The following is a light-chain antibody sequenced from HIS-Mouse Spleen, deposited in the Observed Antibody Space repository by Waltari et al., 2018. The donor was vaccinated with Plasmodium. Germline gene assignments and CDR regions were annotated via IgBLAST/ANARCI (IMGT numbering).Light chain of an antibody. CDR2: DVS. CDR3: CSYAGSYTFVV. J-gene: IGLJ1*01. CDR1: SRDVGGYNY. V-gene: IGLV2-11*01. Sequence: QSALTQPRSVSGSPGPSVTISCTGTSRDVGGYNYVSWYQQHPGKAPKPMIDDVSKRPSGVPDRLSGSKSGNTASLTISGLQAEDEADYYCCSYAGSYTFVVFGTGTKVTVL.